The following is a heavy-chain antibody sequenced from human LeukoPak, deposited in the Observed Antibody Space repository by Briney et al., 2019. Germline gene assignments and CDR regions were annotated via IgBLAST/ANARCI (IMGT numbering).Heavy chain of an antibody. CDR1: GFTFSTYA. J-gene: IGHJ4*02. V-gene: IGHV3-23*01. CDR3: ARAGHCTNGICYTADFDY. CDR2: ITDSGGNT. D-gene: IGHD2-8*01. Sequence: GGSLRLSCTASGFTFSTYAMSWVRQAPGKGLEWVSAITDSGGNTYYAAPVKGRFTISRDNSKNTLYLQMNSLRAEDTAAYYCARAGHCTNGICYTADFDYWGQGALVTVSS.